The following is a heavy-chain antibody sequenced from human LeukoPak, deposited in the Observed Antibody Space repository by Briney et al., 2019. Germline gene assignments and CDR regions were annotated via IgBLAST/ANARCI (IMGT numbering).Heavy chain of an antibody. D-gene: IGHD6-13*01. V-gene: IGHV3-23*01. CDR2: VSGSGDST. CDR3: AKGGQYGSSWYLIGY. J-gene: IGHJ4*02. Sequence: GGSLRLSCAASGFTFSTYAMSWVRQAPGRGLEWVSTVSGSGDSTYFADSVKGRFSISRDNSKNTLFLQMNSLRAEDTAVYYCAKGGQYGSSWYLIGYWGLGTLVTVSS. CDR1: GFTFSTYA.